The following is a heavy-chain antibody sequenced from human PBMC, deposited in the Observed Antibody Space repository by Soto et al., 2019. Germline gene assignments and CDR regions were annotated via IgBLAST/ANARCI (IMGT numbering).Heavy chain of an antibody. CDR3: ARENIVVVVAGIDY. Sequence: ASVKVSCKASGYTFTSYTMHWVRQAPGQRLEWMGWINAGNGNTKYSQKFQGRVTITRDTSASTAYMELSSLRSEDTAVYYCARENIVVVVAGIDYWGQGTLVTVSS. D-gene: IGHD2-15*01. CDR1: GYTFTSYT. CDR2: INAGNGNT. V-gene: IGHV1-3*01. J-gene: IGHJ4*02.